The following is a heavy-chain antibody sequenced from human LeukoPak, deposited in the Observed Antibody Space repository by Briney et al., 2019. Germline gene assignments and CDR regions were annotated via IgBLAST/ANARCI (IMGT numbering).Heavy chain of an antibody. CDR3: ARYGAHPFDY. Sequence: GGSLRLSCAASGFTFSSYSMNWVRQAPGKGLEWVSSVSATSNYVYYADSVKGRFTISRDNAKNSLYLQMNSLRAEDTAVYYCARYGAHPFDYWGQGTLVTVSS. D-gene: IGHD4-17*01. J-gene: IGHJ4*02. CDR2: VSATSNYV. CDR1: GFTFSSYS. V-gene: IGHV3-21*01.